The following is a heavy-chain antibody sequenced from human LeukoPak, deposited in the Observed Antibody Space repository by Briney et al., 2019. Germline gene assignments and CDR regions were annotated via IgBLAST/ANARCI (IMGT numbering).Heavy chain of an antibody. CDR1: GFTFGDYA. V-gene: IGHV3-49*03. J-gene: IGHJ4*02. D-gene: IGHD3-10*01. Sequence: GRSLRLSCTASGFTFGDYAVSWFRQAPGKGLEWVGFIRSKAYGGTTEYAASVKGRFTISRDDSKSIAYLQMNSLKTEDTAVYYCTRATYGSGGYTFDYWGQGTLVTVSS. CDR2: IRSKAYGGTT. CDR3: TRATYGSGGYTFDY.